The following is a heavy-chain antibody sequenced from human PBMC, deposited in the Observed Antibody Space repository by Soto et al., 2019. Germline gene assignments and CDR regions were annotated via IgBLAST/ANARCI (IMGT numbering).Heavy chain of an antibody. V-gene: IGHV4-59*01. D-gene: IGHD5-18*01. Sequence: ASETVSLTXTVSGGSISSYYWSWIRQPPGKGLEWIGYIYYSGSTNYNPSLKSRVTISVDTSKNQFSLKLSSVTAADTAVYYCARESTWIQLWAYYFDYWGQGTLVTVSS. CDR2: IYYSGST. J-gene: IGHJ4*02. CDR3: ARESTWIQLWAYYFDY. CDR1: GGSISSYY.